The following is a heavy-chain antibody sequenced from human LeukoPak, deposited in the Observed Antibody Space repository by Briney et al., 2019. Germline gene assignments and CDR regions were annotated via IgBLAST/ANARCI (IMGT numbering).Heavy chain of an antibody. D-gene: IGHD3-22*01. J-gene: IGHJ6*02. V-gene: IGHV3-30*04. CDR3: VGDEWYYYSDYGMDV. CDR1: GFTFNSYA. CDR2: ISNDGSNI. Sequence: GGSLRLSCAASGFTFNSYAMHWLRKAPGKVLEWVAVISNDGSNIDGADSVKAGLSIYRDYSKSTLYMEMNSVRAEYTAVYYCVGDEWYYYSDYGMDVWGQGTTVTVSS.